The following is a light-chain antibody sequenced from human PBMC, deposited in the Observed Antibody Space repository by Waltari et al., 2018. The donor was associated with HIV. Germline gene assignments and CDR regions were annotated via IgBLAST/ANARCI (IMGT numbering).Light chain of an antibody. Sequence: QSALTQPRSVSGSPGPSVTISCTGSSGDVGGYNYVSWYQQHPGKAPKLIIYDVSTRPSEVPARFSGSKSGNTASLTIFGLQAEDEADYYCCSYAGSVTFVVFGGGTKVTVV. V-gene: IGLV2-11*01. CDR1: SGDVGGYNY. J-gene: IGLJ2*01. CDR3: CSYAGSVTFVV. CDR2: DVS.